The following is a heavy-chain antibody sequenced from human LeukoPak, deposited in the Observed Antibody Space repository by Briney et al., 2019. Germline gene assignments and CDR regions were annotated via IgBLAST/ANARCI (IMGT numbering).Heavy chain of an antibody. V-gene: IGHV1-2*02. D-gene: IGHD3-10*01. Sequence: ASVKVSCKASGYTFTGYYMHWVRQAPGQGLEWMGWINPNSGGTNYARKFQGRVTMTRDTSISTAYMELSRLRSDDTAVYYCARVKPRNSMVRGVITFPSAFDIWGQGTMVTVSS. CDR2: INPNSGGT. CDR1: GYTFTGYY. CDR3: ARVKPRNSMVRGVITFPSAFDI. J-gene: IGHJ3*02.